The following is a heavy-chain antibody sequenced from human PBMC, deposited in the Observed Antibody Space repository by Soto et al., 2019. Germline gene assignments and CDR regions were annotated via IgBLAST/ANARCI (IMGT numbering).Heavy chain of an antibody. D-gene: IGHD6-25*01. J-gene: IGHJ4*02. CDR1: GFSFTTFA. Sequence: EVQLLESGGGLVQPGGSLRLSCEASGFSFTTFAMSWVRQAPGQGLEWVSFMTGTGATIYYADSVNGRFTISRDNSKNTVCLQMNSVRGEDTDIYYCVKMILVAAGHLALDHWGQGALVTVSS. CDR3: VKMILVAAGHLALDH. V-gene: IGHV3-23*01. CDR2: MTGTGATI.